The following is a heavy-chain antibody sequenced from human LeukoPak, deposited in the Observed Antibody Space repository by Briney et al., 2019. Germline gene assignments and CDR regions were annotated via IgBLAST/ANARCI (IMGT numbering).Heavy chain of an antibody. Sequence: GGSLRLSCAASGFTFSSYAMSWVRQAPGKGLEWVSAISGSGGSTYYADSVKGRFTISRDNSKNTLYLQMNSLRAEDTAVYYCAKEGGRNSVVVITTPRREYDYWGQGTLVTVSS. J-gene: IGHJ4*02. CDR1: GFTFSSYA. D-gene: IGHD3-22*01. CDR3: AKEGGRNSVVVITTPRREYDY. V-gene: IGHV3-23*01. CDR2: ISGSGGST.